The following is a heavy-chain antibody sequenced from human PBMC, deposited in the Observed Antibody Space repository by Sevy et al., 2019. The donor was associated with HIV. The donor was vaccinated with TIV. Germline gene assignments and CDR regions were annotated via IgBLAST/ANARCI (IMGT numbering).Heavy chain of an antibody. CDR2: IIPIFGTA. V-gene: IGHV1-69*06. CDR1: GGTFSSYA. D-gene: IGHD1-1*01. CDR3: ARAGEMATTTSDAFDI. Sequence: ASVKVSCQASGGTFSSYAISWVRQAPGQGLEWMGGIIPIFGTANYAQKFQGRVTITADKPTSTAYMELSSLRSEDTAVYYCARAGEMATTTSDAFDIWGQGTMVTVSS. J-gene: IGHJ3*02.